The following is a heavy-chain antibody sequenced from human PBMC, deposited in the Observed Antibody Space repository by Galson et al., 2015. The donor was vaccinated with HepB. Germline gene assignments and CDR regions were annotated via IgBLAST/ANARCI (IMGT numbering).Heavy chain of an antibody. Sequence: SVKVSCKVSGYTLTELSMHWVRQAPGKGLEWMGGFDPEDGETIYAQKFQGRVTMTEDTSTDTAYMELSSLRSGDTAVYYCATDRYRGSYYNYWGQGTLVTVSS. CDR3: ATDRYRGSYYNY. CDR2: FDPEDGET. CDR1: GYTLTELS. J-gene: IGHJ4*02. D-gene: IGHD1-26*01. V-gene: IGHV1-24*01.